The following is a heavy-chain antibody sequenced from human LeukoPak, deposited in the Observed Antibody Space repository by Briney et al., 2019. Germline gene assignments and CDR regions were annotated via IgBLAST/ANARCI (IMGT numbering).Heavy chain of an antibody. CDR2: IYYSGST. CDR3: ARARYSSSSYYYGMDV. V-gene: IGHV4-59*12. Sequence: SETLSLTCTVSGGSINNYYWSWIRQPPGKGLEWIGYIYYSGSTYYNPSLKSRVTISVDTSKNQFSLKLSSVTAADTAVYYCARARYSSSSYYYGMDVWGQGTTVTVSS. J-gene: IGHJ6*02. CDR1: GGSINNYY. D-gene: IGHD6-13*01.